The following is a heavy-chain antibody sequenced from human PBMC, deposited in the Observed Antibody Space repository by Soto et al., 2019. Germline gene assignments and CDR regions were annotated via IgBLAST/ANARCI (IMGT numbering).Heavy chain of an antibody. V-gene: IGHV1-2*02. Sequence: VQLAQSGAEVKKPGASVKVSCKTSGDSFNDYYIHWVRQAPGQGLEWMGWINPNGGATKYAQKFQGRVTVTRDTSIRTVYMERSSLRSDDTAVYYCARESGGATATLDYYYFYMDVWGKGTTGTVSS. CDR1: GDSFNDYY. D-gene: IGHD5-12*01. CDR2: INPNGGAT. CDR3: ARESGGATATLDYYYFYMDV. J-gene: IGHJ6*03.